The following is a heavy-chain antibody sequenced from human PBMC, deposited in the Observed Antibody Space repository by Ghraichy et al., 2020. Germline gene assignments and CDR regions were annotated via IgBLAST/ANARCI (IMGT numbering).Heavy chain of an antibody. D-gene: IGHD6-13*01. V-gene: IGHV4-59*11. CDR3: ARYSGWYSWFDS. J-gene: IGHJ5*01. CDR1: GGSISSHY. Sequence: SETLSLTCTVSGGSISSHYWSWSRQPPGKGLEWIGYMYYSGNADYSPSLKSRVTISVDTAKNQIYLKLGPVTAAATAGYYCARYSGWYSWFDSWGQGTRVTVSS. CDR2: MYYSGNA.